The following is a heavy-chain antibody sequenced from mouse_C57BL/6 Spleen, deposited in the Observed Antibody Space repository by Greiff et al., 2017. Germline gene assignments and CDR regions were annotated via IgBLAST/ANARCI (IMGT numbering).Heavy chain of an antibody. CDR1: GYAFSSSW. J-gene: IGHJ3*01. Sequence: QVQLQQSGPELVKPGASVKISCKASGYAFSSSWMTWVQQRPGKGLEWIGRIYPGDGDTNYHGPFKGTATLTADKSSSTAYMQLRSLTSEDSAVYVCARTAQAAFAYWGQGTLVTVSA. V-gene: IGHV1-82*01. CDR2: IYPGDGDT. CDR3: ARTAQAAFAY. D-gene: IGHD3-2*02.